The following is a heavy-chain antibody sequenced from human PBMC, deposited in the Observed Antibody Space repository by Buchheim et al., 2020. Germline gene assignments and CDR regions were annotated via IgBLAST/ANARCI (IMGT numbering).Heavy chain of an antibody. Sequence: QVQLVQSGAEVKKPGASVKVSCKASGYTFTSYDINWVRQATGQGLEWMGWMNPNSGNTGYAQKFQGRVTMTRNTSISTAYMELSSLRSEDTAVYYCAGTVVTIFGVVTPGRIWYYYGMDVWGQGTT. CDR2: MNPNSGNT. CDR3: AGTVVTIFGVVTPGRIWYYYGMDV. CDR1: GYTFTSYD. V-gene: IGHV1-8*01. J-gene: IGHJ6*02. D-gene: IGHD3-3*01.